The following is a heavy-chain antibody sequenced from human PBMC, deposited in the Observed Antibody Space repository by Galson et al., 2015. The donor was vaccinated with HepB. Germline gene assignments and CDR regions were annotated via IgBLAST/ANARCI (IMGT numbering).Heavy chain of an antibody. V-gene: IGHV1-3*01. CDR2: INVGNGNT. CDR3: AREPISRGFDY. D-gene: IGHD2-21*01. Sequence: SVKVSCKASGYTFAFFTMHWLRQAPGQGFEWMGWINVGNGNTKYSQDFKGRVTITSDTSATTAYMDLTGLRSEDTAVYYCAREPISRGFDYWGQGTLVTVSS. CDR1: GYTFAFFT. J-gene: IGHJ4*02.